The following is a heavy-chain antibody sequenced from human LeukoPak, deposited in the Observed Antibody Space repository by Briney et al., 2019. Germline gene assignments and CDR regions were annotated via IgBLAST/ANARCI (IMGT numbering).Heavy chain of an antibody. J-gene: IGHJ4*02. CDR1: GGSISSSNW. CDR2: IYHSGST. V-gene: IGHV4-4*02. CDR3: ARRPHYYDSSGYWYD. Sequence: SETLSLTCAVSGGSISSSNWWSWVRQPPGKGLEWIGEIYHSGSTNYNPSLKSRVTISVDKSKNQFSLKLSSVTAADTAVYYCARRPHYYDSSGYWYDWGQGTLVTVSS. D-gene: IGHD3-22*01.